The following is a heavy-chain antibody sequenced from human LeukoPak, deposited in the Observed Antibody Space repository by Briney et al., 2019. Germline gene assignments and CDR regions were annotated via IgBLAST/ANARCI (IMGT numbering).Heavy chain of an antibody. CDR1: GFTFSSYA. Sequence: PGGSLRLSCAASGFTFSSYAMSWVRQAPGKGLEWVSAISGSGGSTYCADSVKGRFTIYRDNSKNTLYLQMNSLRAEDTAVYYCAKVPGRYFDWLSGNWFDPWGQGTLVTVSS. D-gene: IGHD3-9*01. CDR3: AKVPGRYFDWLSGNWFDP. CDR2: ISGSGGST. V-gene: IGHV3-23*01. J-gene: IGHJ5*02.